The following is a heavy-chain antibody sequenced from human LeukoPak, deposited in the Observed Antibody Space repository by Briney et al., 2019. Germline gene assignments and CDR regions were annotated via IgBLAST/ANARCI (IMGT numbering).Heavy chain of an antibody. D-gene: IGHD3-10*01. Sequence: SETLSLTCTVSGGSIGSGTYYWGWIRQSPGKGLEWIGSIFYSGSTNYNPSLKSRVTISVDTSKNQFSLKLSSVTAADTAVYYCAREVNYYGSGRPYNWFDPWGQGTLVTVSS. CDR1: GGSIGSGTYY. V-gene: IGHV4-39*07. CDR3: AREVNYYGSGRPYNWFDP. J-gene: IGHJ5*02. CDR2: IFYSGST.